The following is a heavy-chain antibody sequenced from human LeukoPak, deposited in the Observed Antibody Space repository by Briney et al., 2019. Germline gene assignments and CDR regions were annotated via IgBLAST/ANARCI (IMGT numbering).Heavy chain of an antibody. V-gene: IGHV3-9*01. CDR2: INWNSDIF. CDR1: GLIFDDYA. J-gene: IGHJ4*02. Sequence: GGSLRLSCEASGLIFDDYAMHWVRQVPGKGLEWVSGINWNSDIFGYADSVKGRFIISRDNAKNSLYLQMNSLRVEDTALYYCARDPGIAVAGSYGGYWGQGTLVTVSS. D-gene: IGHD6-19*01. CDR3: ARDPGIAVAGSYGGY.